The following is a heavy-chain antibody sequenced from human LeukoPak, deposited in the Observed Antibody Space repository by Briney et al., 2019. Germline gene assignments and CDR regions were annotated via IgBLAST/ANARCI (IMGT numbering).Heavy chain of an antibody. V-gene: IGHV3-21*01. D-gene: IGHD2-15*01. Sequence: PGGSLRLSCAASGFTFSSYSMNWGRQAPGKGLEWVSFISSSSSYIYYADSVKGRFTISRDNAKNSLYLQMNSLRGEDTAVYYCAREGSGGYCSGGSCVNYYYFDYWGQGTLVTVSS. J-gene: IGHJ4*02. CDR3: AREGSGGYCSGGSCVNYYYFDY. CDR2: ISSSSSYI. CDR1: GFTFSSYS.